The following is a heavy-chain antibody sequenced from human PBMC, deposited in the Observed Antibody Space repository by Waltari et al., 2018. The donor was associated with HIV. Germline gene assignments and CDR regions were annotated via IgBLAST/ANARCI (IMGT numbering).Heavy chain of an antibody. CDR3: TRGRSGTLMDV. V-gene: IGHV3-13*01. J-gene: IGHJ6*02. Sequence: EVRLVESGGGLVQPGGSLRLSCAASGLNFSSFDMHWVRKGTGKSLEWVSGIGTGGQTDYRCSVNGRFTISRENAKNSLYLQMNSLRAGDTAVYYCTRGRSGTLMDVWGQGTRVTVSS. CDR2: IGTGGQT. CDR1: GLNFSSFD.